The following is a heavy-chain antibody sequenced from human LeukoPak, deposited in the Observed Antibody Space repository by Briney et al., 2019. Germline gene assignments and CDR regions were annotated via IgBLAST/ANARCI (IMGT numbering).Heavy chain of an antibody. V-gene: IGHV4-59*01. CDR2: IYYSGST. Sequence: SETLSLTCTVSGGSISSYYWSWIRQPPGKGLEWIGYIYYSGSTNYNPSLKSRVTISVDTSKNQFSLKLSSVTAADTAVYYCARSPTWMGEYYFDYWGQGTLVTVPS. CDR3: ARSPTWMGEYYFDY. D-gene: IGHD3-16*01. J-gene: IGHJ4*02. CDR1: GGSISSYY.